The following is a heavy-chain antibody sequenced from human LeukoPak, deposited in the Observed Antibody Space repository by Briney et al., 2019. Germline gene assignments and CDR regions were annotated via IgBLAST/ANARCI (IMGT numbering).Heavy chain of an antibody. CDR3: ARVFRIAAAGYYYYGMDV. J-gene: IGHJ6*02. D-gene: IGHD6-13*01. CDR2: MNPNSGNT. CDR1: GYTFTSYD. Sequence: ASVKVSCKASGYTFTSYDINWVRQATGQGLEWMGWMNPNSGNTGYAQKFQGRVTMTRNTSISTAYMELSSLRSEDTAVYYCARVFRIAAAGYYYYGMDVWGQGTTVTVSS. V-gene: IGHV1-8*01.